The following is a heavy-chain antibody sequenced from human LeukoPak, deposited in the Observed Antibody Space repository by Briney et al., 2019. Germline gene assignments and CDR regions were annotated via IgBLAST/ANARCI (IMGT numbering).Heavy chain of an antibody. J-gene: IGHJ4*02. CDR3: ASRYCSGGTCYLN. CDR1: RYSFTSYL. CDR2: IYPGDSDT. D-gene: IGHD2-15*01. Sequence: GECLNNIITSSRYSFTSYLASKVRQMHEHIIKCIRIIYPGDSDTRYSPSFQGQVTISADKSINTAYLQWSSLRASDTAMYYCASRYCSGGTCYLNWGQGTLVTVSS. V-gene: IGHV5-51*02.